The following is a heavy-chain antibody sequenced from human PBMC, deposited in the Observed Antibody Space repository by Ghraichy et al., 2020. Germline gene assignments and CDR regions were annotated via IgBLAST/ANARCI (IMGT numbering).Heavy chain of an antibody. CDR3: ARDGGYCSGGSCLDY. D-gene: IGHD2-15*01. V-gene: IGHV3-7*01. CDR1: GFTFSSYW. Sequence: GGSLRLSCAASGFTFSSYWMSWVRQAPGKGLEWVANIKQDGSEKYYVDSVKGRFTISRDNAKNSLYLQMNSLRAEDTAVYYCARDGGYCSGGSCLDYWGQGTLVIVSS. J-gene: IGHJ4*02. CDR2: IKQDGSEK.